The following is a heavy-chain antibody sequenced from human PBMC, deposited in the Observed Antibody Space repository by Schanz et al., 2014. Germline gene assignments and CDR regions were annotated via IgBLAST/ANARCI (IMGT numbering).Heavy chain of an antibody. CDR1: GYRFTSYY. CDR3: AKDRVGALYYFDY. D-gene: IGHD1-26*01. Sequence: QVQLVQSGAEVKKPGASVKVSCKASGYRFTSYYMNWVRQAPGQGLEWMGRINPNSGATNYAQKFQGRVTMTRDTSISTAYMELSRLRYDDTAVYYCAKDRVGALYYFDYWGQGTLVTVSS. V-gene: IGHV1-2*06. J-gene: IGHJ4*02. CDR2: INPNSGAT.